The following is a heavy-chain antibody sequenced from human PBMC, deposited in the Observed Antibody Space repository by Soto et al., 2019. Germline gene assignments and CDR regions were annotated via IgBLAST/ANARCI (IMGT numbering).Heavy chain of an antibody. CDR3: ARDPFYTVGNLQVGYFDS. D-gene: IGHD2-21*01. J-gene: IGHJ4*02. CDR2: INPYNDHT. Sequence: QVQMVQSGPEVKKPGASVKVSCKASNYSFSSFGISWVRQAPGQGLEWMAWINPYNDHTKYAQRLQSRVTLTTDTSTSTPYMELRSLRSDNTAVYYCARDPFYTVGNLQVGYFDSWGQGTLVTVSS. CDR1: NYSFSSFG. V-gene: IGHV1-18*01.